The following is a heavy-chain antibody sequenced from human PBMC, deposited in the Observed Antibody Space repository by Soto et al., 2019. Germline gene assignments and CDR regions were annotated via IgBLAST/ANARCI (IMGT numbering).Heavy chain of an antibody. Sequence: QVQLVESGGGVVQPGRSLRLSCAASGFTFSSYGRHWVRQAPGKGLEWVAVIWYDGSNKYYADSVKGRFTISRDNSKNTLYLQMNSLRAEDTAVYYCARDIAAAGTSYYYYGMDVWGQGTTVTVSS. CDR2: IWYDGSNK. CDR3: ARDIAAAGTSYYYYGMDV. CDR1: GFTFSSYG. J-gene: IGHJ6*02. D-gene: IGHD6-13*01. V-gene: IGHV3-33*01.